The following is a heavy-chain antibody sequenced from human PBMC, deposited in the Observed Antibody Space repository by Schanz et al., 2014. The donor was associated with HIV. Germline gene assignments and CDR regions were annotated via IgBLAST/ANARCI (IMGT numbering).Heavy chain of an antibody. CDR3: VRDESTLTTGDFQD. CDR1: GFTLSNSA. D-gene: IGHD4-17*01. V-gene: IGHV3-21*06. CDR2: ISAGGVYT. J-gene: IGHJ1*01. Sequence: VQMVESGGGVVQPGRSLRLSCAASGFTLSNSAMHWVRQAPGKGLEWVSSISAGGVYTYYGDSMKGRFTISRDNANSSLFLQMDSLRPEDTATYYCVRDESTLTTGDFQDWGQGTLVTVSS.